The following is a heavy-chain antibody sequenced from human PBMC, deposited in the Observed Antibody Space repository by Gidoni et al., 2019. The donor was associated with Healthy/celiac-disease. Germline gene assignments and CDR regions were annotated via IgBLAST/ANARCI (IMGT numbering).Heavy chain of an antibody. CDR3: ARDERYSSGWQDY. D-gene: IGHD6-19*01. CDR2: IKQDGSEK. CDR1: GFPFSSYW. J-gene: IGHJ4*02. Sequence: EVQLVESGGGLVQPGGSLRLSCAASGFPFSSYWMSWVRQAPGKGLEWVANIKQDGSEKYYVDSVKGRFTISRDNAKNSLYLQMNSLRAEDTAVYYCARDERYSSGWQDYWGQGTLVTVSS. V-gene: IGHV3-7*01.